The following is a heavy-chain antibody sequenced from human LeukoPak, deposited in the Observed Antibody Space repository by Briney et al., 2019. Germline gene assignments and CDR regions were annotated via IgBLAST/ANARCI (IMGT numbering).Heavy chain of an antibody. CDR2: ISSSSSYI. V-gene: IGHV3-21*01. Sequence: PGGSLRLSCAASGFTFSSYSMNWVRQAPGKGLEWVSSISSSSSYIYYSDSVKCLFTISRDNAKNSLYLQMNSLRAEDTAVYYCAREHDHMITFGGVIGYYFDYWGQGTLVTVPS. CDR3: AREHDHMITFGGVIGYYFDY. CDR1: GFTFSSYS. D-gene: IGHD3-16*01. J-gene: IGHJ4*02.